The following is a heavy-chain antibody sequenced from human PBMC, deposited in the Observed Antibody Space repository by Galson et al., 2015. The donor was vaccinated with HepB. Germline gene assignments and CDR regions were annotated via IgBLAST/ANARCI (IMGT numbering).Heavy chain of an antibody. CDR2: IIPIFGTA. CDR3: ARKEIAVTKNLLAFDI. V-gene: IGHV1-69*13. J-gene: IGHJ3*02. D-gene: IGHD6-19*01. CDR1: GGTFSSYA. Sequence: SVKVSCKASGGTFSSYAISWVRQAPGQGLEWMGGIIPIFGTANYAQKFQGRVTITADESTSTAYMELSSLRSEDTAVYYCARKEIAVTKNLLAFDIWGQGTMVTVSS.